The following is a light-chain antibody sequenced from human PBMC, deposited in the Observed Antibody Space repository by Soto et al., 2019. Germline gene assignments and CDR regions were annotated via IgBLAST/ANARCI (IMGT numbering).Light chain of an antibody. CDR2: WAS. V-gene: IGKV4-1*01. J-gene: IGKJ1*01. CDR1: QSVLYSSNNKYY. Sequence: DIVMTQSPDSLAVSLGERATINCKSSQSVLYSSNNKYYLAWYQQRPGQPPKSLIYWASTRESGVPDRFSGSGSGTDFTLTISSLQAEDVAVYYCQQYHTTPWTFGQGTKVELK. CDR3: QQYHTTPWT.